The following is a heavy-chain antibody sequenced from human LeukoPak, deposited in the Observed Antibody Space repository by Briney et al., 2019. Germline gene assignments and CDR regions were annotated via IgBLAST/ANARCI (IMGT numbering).Heavy chain of an antibody. V-gene: IGHV3-30*18. Sequence: GGSLRLSCAASGFTFSNYGMHWVRQAPGKGLEWVAVISYDGSNKYYADSVKGRFTISRDNSKNTLYLQMSSLRAEDTAVYYCAKDPAALRSNPFNWFDPWGQGTLVTVSS. CDR2: ISYDGSNK. J-gene: IGHJ5*02. CDR3: AKDPAALRSNPFNWFDP. CDR1: GFTFSNYG. D-gene: IGHD1-26*01.